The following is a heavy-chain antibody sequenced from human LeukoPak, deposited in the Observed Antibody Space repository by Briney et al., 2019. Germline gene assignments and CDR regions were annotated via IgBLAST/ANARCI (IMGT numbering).Heavy chain of an antibody. CDR3: SAGYDY. CDR2: ISSPTSST. V-gene: IGHV3-23*01. J-gene: IGHJ4*01. Sequence: PGGSLRLSCAASGFTFSSYATSWVRQAPGKGLEWVSTISSPTSSTHYADFVKGRFTISRDNSKNTLYLQMNSLRAEDTAMYYCSAGYDYWGHGTLVTVSS. CDR1: GFTFSSYA. D-gene: IGHD2-15*01.